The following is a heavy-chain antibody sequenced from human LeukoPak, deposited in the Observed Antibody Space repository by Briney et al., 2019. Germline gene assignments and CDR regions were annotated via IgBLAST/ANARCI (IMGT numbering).Heavy chain of an antibody. V-gene: IGHV1-18*01. CDR1: GYTFTSYG. Sequence: ASVKVSCKASGYTFTSYGISWVRQAPGQGIEWMGWISAYNGNTNYAQKLQGRVTMTTDTSTSTAYMELRSLRFDDTAVYYCARGGIGCSSTSCYPLDYWGQGTLVTVSS. CDR3: ARGGIGCSSTSCYPLDY. D-gene: IGHD2-2*01. J-gene: IGHJ4*02. CDR2: ISAYNGNT.